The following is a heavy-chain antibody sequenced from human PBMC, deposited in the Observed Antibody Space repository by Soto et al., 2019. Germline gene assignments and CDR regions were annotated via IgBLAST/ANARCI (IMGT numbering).Heavy chain of an antibody. CDR3: AGALCDGDCSTYYFDY. V-gene: IGHV1-3*01. D-gene: IGHD2-21*02. Sequence: ASVKVSCKASGDTFTSYAIHWVRQAPGQRLEWMGWINAANGNTKYSQNFQGRVTITGDTSANTAYMELSSLTSADTAIYYCAGALCDGDCSTYYFDYWGQGTLVTVSS. J-gene: IGHJ4*02. CDR2: INAANGNT. CDR1: GDTFTSYA.